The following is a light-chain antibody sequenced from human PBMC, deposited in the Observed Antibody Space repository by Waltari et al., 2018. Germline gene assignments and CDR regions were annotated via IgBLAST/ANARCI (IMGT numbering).Light chain of an antibody. CDR2: EVL. J-gene: IGLJ1*01. Sequence: QSTLTQPASVSGSPGQSIPIPCTGSSRDIGDYTYVSWFQPHPDKVPKLLIYEVLNRPSGVSARFSGSKSGTTAFLTISGLQTDDEASYYCASYAGTNPYVFGTGT. CDR3: ASYAGTNPYV. CDR1: SRDIGDYTY. V-gene: IGLV2-14*03.